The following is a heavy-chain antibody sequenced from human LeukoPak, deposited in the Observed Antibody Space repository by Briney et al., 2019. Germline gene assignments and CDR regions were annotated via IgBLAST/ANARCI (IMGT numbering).Heavy chain of an antibody. CDR3: ARDPATIMVVTDMNGFDI. J-gene: IGHJ3*02. CDR2: VSGTGGST. Sequence: GGSLRLSCAVSGFTFTNYAMSWVRQAPGKGLEWVSAVSGTGGSTYYADSVKGRFTISRDNSKNTLYLQMNSLRAEDTAVYYCARDPATIMVVTDMNGFDIWGQGTLVTVSS. V-gene: IGHV3-23*01. D-gene: IGHD2-21*02. CDR1: GFTFTNYA.